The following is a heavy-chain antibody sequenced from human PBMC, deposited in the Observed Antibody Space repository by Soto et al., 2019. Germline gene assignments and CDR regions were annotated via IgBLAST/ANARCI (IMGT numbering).Heavy chain of an antibody. V-gene: IGHV1-24*01. CDR2: FDPEDGET. D-gene: IGHD3-10*01. Sequence: ASVKVSCKVSGYTLTELSMHWVRQAPGKGLEWMGGFDPEDGETIYAQKFQGRVTMTEDTSTDTAYMELSSLRSEDTAVYYCAKDVLLWFGELSSGWFDPWGQGTLVTVSS. J-gene: IGHJ5*02. CDR3: AKDVLLWFGELSSGWFDP. CDR1: GYTLTELS.